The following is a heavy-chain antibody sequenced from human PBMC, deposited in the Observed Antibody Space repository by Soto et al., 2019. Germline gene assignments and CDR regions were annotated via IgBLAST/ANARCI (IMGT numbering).Heavy chain of an antibody. CDR1: GYIFTRYG. V-gene: IGHV1-18*01. CDR3: AKNGQPPYYYYGLDV. D-gene: IGHD2-8*01. J-gene: IGHJ6*02. Sequence: QGHLAQSGAEVKKPGASVKVSCKASGYIFTRYGISWVRQAPGQGLEWMGWISGYNGDTNYAQNLQGRVTMTIDTSTTTAYMELRSLTSDDTAVYYCAKNGQPPYYYYGLDVWGQGTTVTVSS. CDR2: ISGYNGDT.